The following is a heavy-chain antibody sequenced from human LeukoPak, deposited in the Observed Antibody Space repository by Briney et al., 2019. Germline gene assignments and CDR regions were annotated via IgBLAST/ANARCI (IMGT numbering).Heavy chain of an antibody. J-gene: IGHJ3*02. V-gene: IGHV4-59*01. D-gene: IGHD3-22*01. CDR1: GDSISSYY. Sequence: SETLSLTCTVSGDSISSYYWSWIRQPPGKGLEWIGYINYSGSTKYNPSLKSRVTISVDTSKNQFSLKLSSVTAADTAVYYCARGRDFYDSSGYLDAFDIWGQGTMVTVSS. CDR2: INYSGST. CDR3: ARGRDFYDSSGYLDAFDI.